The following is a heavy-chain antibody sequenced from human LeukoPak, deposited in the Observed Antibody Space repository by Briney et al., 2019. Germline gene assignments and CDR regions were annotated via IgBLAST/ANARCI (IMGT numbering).Heavy chain of an antibody. Sequence: SETLSLTCTVSDDSISDYYRGWVRQPPGKGLEWIGYFHNSGTSTYNPSLKSRVTISADTSKNQFSLKLNSLTTADTAVYYCTRGAGWLIDYWGQGILVTVSS. J-gene: IGHJ4*02. CDR3: TRGAGWLIDY. CDR1: DDSISDYY. V-gene: IGHV4-59*01. D-gene: IGHD3-16*01. CDR2: FHNSGTS.